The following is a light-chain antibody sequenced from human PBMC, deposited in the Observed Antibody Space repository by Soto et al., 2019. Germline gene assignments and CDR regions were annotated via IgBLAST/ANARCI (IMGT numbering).Light chain of an antibody. J-gene: IGLJ3*02. CDR2: INYDGTH. Sequence: QAVVTQSPSASASLGASVKLTCTLSSGYSTYAIAWHQQQSEKGPRFLMKINYDGTHSKGDGFFDRFSGSSSGAERHLTISSLQSEDEADYYCQSLGTGIQAFGGGTKLTVL. CDR3: QSLGTGIQA. CDR1: SGYSTYA. V-gene: IGLV4-69*01.